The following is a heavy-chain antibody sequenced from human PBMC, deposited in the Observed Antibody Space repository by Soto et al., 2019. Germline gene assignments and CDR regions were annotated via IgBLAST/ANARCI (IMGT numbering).Heavy chain of an antibody. J-gene: IGHJ3*02. CDR2: INPNSGGT. CDR1: GYTFTGYY. D-gene: IGHD2-2*01. V-gene: IGHV1-2*04. Sequence: ASVKISCKASGYTFTGYYMHWVRQAPGQGLEWMGWINPNSGGTNYAQKFQGWVTMTRDTSISTAYMELSRLRSDDTAVYYCARVCSSTSCYGRGAFDIWGQGTMVTVSS. CDR3: ARVCSSTSCYGRGAFDI.